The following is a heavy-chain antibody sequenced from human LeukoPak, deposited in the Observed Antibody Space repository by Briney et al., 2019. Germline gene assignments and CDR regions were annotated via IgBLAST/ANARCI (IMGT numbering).Heavy chain of an antibody. J-gene: IGHJ4*02. CDR3: ARDGRGDLTWIQLWSLFDY. D-gene: IGHD5-18*01. CDR2: IYSGGST. Sequence: PGGSLRLSCAASGFTVSSNYMSWVRQAPGKGLEWVSVIYSGGSTYYADSVKGRFTISRDNSKNTLYLQMNSLRAEDTAVYYCARDGRGDLTWIQLWSLFDYWGQGTLVTVSS. CDR1: GFTVSSNY. V-gene: IGHV3-66*02.